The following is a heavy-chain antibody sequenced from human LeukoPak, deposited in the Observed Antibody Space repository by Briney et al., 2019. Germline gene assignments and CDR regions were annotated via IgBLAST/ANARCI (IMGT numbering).Heavy chain of an antibody. V-gene: IGHV1-2*02. Sequence: GASVKVSCKASGYTFTGYYIHWVRQAPGQGLEWMGWINPYSGATNCAQKFQGRVTMTRDTSITTAYMELSRLRSDDTAVYYCARDFQQWLVLFDPWGQGTLVTVSS. CDR1: GYTFTGYY. CDR3: ARDFQQWLVLFDP. J-gene: IGHJ5*02. D-gene: IGHD6-19*01. CDR2: INPYSGAT.